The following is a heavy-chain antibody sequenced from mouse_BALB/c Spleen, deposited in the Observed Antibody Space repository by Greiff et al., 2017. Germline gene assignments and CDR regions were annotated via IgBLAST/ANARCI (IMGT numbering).Heavy chain of an antibody. CDR1: GYSITSDYA. CDR2: ISYSGST. V-gene: IGHV3-2*02. J-gene: IGHJ3*01. CDR3: ARKGLWEFAY. Sequence: VQLQQSGPGLVKPSQSLSLTCTVTGYSITSDYAWNWIRQFPGNKLEWMGYISYSGSTSYNPSLKSRISITRDTSKNQFFLQLNSVTTEDTATYYCARKGLWEFAYWGQGTLVTVSA. D-gene: IGHD1-1*02.